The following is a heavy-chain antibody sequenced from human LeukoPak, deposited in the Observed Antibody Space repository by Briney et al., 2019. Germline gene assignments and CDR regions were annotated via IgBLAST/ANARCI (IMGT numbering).Heavy chain of an antibody. CDR1: GGSISSGNCF. D-gene: IGHD3-10*01. Sequence: PSQTLSLTCTVSGGSISSGNCFWSWIRQPAGKGLEWIGRIHTSGSTNYNSSLKSRVTISEDTPKNQFSLKLSSVTAADTAVYYCARELNLVRGVSYIWFDPWGQGTLVTVSS. V-gene: IGHV4-61*02. CDR3: ARELNLVRGVSYIWFDP. CDR2: IHTSGST. J-gene: IGHJ5*02.